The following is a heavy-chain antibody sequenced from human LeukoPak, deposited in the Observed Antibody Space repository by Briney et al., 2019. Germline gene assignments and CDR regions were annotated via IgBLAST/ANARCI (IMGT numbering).Heavy chain of an antibody. CDR3: ARDLGQYYDTSDNWFDP. Sequence: GGSLRLSCAASGVTFSNYSMNWVRQAPGKGLEWVSSISTRSTYIYYADSVKGRFTISRDNAKNTLNLQMNSLRAEDTAVYYCARDLGQYYDTSDNWFDPWGQGTLVTVSS. D-gene: IGHD3-22*01. J-gene: IGHJ5*02. V-gene: IGHV3-21*01. CDR2: ISTRSTYI. CDR1: GVTFSNYS.